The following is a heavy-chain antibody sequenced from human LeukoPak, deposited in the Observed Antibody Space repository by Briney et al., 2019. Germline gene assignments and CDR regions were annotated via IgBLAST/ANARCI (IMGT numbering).Heavy chain of an antibody. Sequence: PGGSLRLSSAASGFAFSSYCMHWVRQAPGKGLVWVSQINSDGRPTSYADSVKDRFTLSRDNAKNTLSLQMNSLRAEDTAVYFCARDRGDAFDIWGQGTMVTVSS. CDR3: ARDRGDAFDI. CDR2: INSDGRPT. J-gene: IGHJ3*02. V-gene: IGHV3-74*01. CDR1: GFAFSSYC.